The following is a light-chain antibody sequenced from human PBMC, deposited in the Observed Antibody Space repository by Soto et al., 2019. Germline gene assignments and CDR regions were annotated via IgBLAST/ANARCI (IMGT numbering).Light chain of an antibody. CDR3: QQSFRSPIT. Sequence: DIQMTQSPSSLSASVGDTVTMTCRASQSIALSVNWYQQKPGKAPKLLIYVAFTLESGVPSRFSGSGSWTEFTLTIRSLQPEDFATYYCQQSFRSPITFGQGTRLE. J-gene: IGKJ5*01. V-gene: IGKV1-39*01. CDR1: QSIALS. CDR2: VAF.